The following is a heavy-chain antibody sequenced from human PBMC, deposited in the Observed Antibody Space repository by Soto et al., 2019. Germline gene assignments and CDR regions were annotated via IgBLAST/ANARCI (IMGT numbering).Heavy chain of an antibody. CDR2: ISYSAST. D-gene: IGHD4-17*01. V-gene: IGHV4-31*03. Sequence: QVQLQESGPGLVKPSQTLSLTCTVSGGSISSGGFYWSWFRQHPGEGLEWIVYISYSASTYYNPSLKSRVTLSVDTSKNQCTLKLSSVTAADTAVYYCARDRLTTDINYYYYGIDVCGQGTTVTVSS. CDR1: GGSISSGGFY. CDR3: ARDRLTTDINYYYYGIDV. J-gene: IGHJ6*02.